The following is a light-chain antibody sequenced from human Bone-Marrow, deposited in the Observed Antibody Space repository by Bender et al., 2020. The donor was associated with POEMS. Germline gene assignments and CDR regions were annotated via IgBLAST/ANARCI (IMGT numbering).Light chain of an antibody. J-gene: IGLJ2*01. CDR1: RTNIGSHY. CDR3: AAWDDSLSGVV. V-gene: IGLV1-47*01. Sequence: QSVLTQPPSEAGTPGQTVTLSCTGSRTNIGSHYVYWYQKFPGTAPKLLIHRNDERPSGVPDRFSGSRSETSASLAISGLRPEDEGDYYCAAWDDSLSGVVFGGGTKVTVL. CDR2: RND.